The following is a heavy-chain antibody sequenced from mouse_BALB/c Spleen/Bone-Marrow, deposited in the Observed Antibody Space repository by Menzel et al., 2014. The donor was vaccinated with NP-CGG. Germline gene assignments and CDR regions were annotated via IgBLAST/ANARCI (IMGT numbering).Heavy chain of an antibody. J-gene: IGHJ4*01. CDR1: GFNIKDTY. Sequence: EVQLQQSGAELVKPGASVKLSCTASGFNIKDTYMYWVKQRPEQGLEWIGGIDPANGNTKYDPKFQGKATITADTSSNTACLQLSSLTSEDTAVYYCARYRYYGSSYAMDYWGQGTSVTVSS. V-gene: IGHV14-3*02. D-gene: IGHD1-1*01. CDR3: ARYRYYGSSYAMDY. CDR2: IDPANGNT.